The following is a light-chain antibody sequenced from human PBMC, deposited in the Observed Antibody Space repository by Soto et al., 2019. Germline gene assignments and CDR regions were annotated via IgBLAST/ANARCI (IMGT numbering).Light chain of an antibody. J-gene: IGLJ3*02. V-gene: IGLV1-40*01. CDR3: GSYTSATTWV. Sequence: QSVLTQPPSVSGAPGQTVTISCAGSRSNIGAGFDVHWYQHFPGKVPKLIIYEVSNRPSGVSDRFSGSKSGNTASLSISGLQTEDEADYYCGSYTSATTWVFGGGTKVTVL. CDR2: EVS. CDR1: RSNIGAGFD.